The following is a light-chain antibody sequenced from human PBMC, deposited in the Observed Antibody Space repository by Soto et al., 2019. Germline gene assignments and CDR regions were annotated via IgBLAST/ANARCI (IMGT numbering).Light chain of an antibody. CDR2: LAS. CDR3: QQLNSYPRT. V-gene: IGKV1-9*01. Sequence: DVQLTQSPSFLSTSVGDRVTITCRASQGIGSYLAWYQQKPGKAPKFLVCLASTLQSGVPSRFSGSGSGTEFNPTISNLQPEDFATYYCQQLNSYPRTFGQGTKVDIK. J-gene: IGKJ1*01. CDR1: QGIGSY.